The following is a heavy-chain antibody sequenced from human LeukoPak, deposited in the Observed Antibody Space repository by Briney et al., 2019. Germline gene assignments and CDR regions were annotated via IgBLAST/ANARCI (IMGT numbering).Heavy chain of an antibody. CDR1: GYTFTGYY. Sequence: ASVKVSCKASGYTFTGYYMHWGRQAPGQGLEWMGWMNPNSGGTNNAQKFQGRVTMTRYTSISTAYMELSGLRSDDTAVYYCASFSRYQLPYYMDVWGKGTTVTVSS. CDR2: MNPNSGGT. J-gene: IGHJ6*03. CDR3: ASFSRYQLPYYMDV. V-gene: IGHV1-2*02. D-gene: IGHD2-2*01.